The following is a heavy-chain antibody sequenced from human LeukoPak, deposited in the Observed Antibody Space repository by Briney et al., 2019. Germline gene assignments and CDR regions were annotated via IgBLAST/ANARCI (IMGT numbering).Heavy chain of an antibody. Sequence: GGSLRLSCAASGFSFISYGMHWVRQAPGKGLEWVSAISGSGGSTYYADSVKGRFTISRDNSKNTLYLQMNSLRAEDTAVYYCAKGGYNYGSGSYIDYWGQGTLVTVSS. V-gene: IGHV3-23*01. CDR2: ISGSGGST. CDR1: GFSFISYG. D-gene: IGHD3-10*01. CDR3: AKGGYNYGSGSYIDY. J-gene: IGHJ4*02.